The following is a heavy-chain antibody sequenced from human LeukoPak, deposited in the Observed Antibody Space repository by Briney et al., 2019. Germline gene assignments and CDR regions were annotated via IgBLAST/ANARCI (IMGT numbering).Heavy chain of an antibody. CDR2: INPKRGVT. D-gene: IGHD4-17*01. CDR3: ARERNYGDYGNAFDV. Sequence: ASVKVSCKASGYTFTDYYIHWMRQAPGQGLEWIGWINPKRGVTTYAQKFQGRLTMPRDTSITTAYMELTRLRSDDTTIYYCARERNYGDYGNAFDVWGQGTKVTVSS. V-gene: IGHV1-2*02. J-gene: IGHJ3*01. CDR1: GYTFTDYY.